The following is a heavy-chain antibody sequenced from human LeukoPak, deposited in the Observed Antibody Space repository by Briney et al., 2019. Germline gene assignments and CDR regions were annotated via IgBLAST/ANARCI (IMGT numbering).Heavy chain of an antibody. CDR3: ARADYSAYYFDY. CDR1: GGSISSYY. J-gene: IGHJ4*02. Sequence: SETLSLTCTVSGGSISSYYWSWIRQPPGKGLEWIGYIYYSGSTNYNPSLKSRVTISVDTSKNQFSLKLSSVTAADTAVYYCARADYSAYYFDYWGQGTLVTVSS. CDR2: IYYSGST. V-gene: IGHV4-59*01. D-gene: IGHD2-15*01.